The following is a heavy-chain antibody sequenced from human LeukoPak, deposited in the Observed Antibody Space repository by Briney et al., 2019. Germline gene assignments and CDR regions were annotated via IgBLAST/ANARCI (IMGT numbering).Heavy chain of an antibody. CDR1: GGSFSGYY. V-gene: IGHV4-34*01. D-gene: IGHD3-22*01. CDR3: ARGDYYDSSGYYY. CDR2: INHSGST. J-gene: IGHJ4*02. Sequence: SETLSLTCAVYGGSFSGYYWSWIRQPPGKRLEWIGEINHSGSTNYNPSLKSRVTISVDTSKNQFSLKLSSVTAADTAVYYCARGDYYDSSGYYYWGQGTLVTVSS.